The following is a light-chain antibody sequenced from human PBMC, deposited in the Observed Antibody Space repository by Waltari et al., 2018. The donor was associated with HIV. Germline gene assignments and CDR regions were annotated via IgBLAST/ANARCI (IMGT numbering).Light chain of an antibody. CDR1: SSNIGAGYD. V-gene: IGLV1-40*01. J-gene: IGLJ3*02. CDR2: GAD. CDR3: QSYDTDLKSGV. Sequence: QSVLTQPPSVSGAPGQRVTISCTGSSSNIGAGYDVQWYQQLPGAAPNLLIFGADIRPSGVPDLFSGSKSGRSASLAISGLQSDDEADYFCQSYDTDLKSGVFGGGTKVTVL.